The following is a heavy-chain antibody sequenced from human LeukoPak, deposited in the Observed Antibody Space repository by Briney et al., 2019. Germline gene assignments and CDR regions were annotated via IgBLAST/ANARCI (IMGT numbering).Heavy chain of an antibody. J-gene: IGHJ4*02. CDR3: AREHFGSGSCPDY. V-gene: IGHV3-33*01. CDR2: VWHDGSNR. CDR1: GFTFSSYA. Sequence: GGSLRLSCTAPGFTFSSYAIHWIRQAPGKGLEWVALVWHDGSNRYYSEAVKGRSTISRDNSKNTVYLQINSLRAEDTAVYYCAREHFGSGSCPDYWGQGTRVTVSS. D-gene: IGHD3-10*01.